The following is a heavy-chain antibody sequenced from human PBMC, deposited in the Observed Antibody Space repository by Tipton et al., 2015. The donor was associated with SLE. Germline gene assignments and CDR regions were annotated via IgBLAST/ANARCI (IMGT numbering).Heavy chain of an antibody. CDR3: AREPVGSDFDN. D-gene: IGHD1-26*01. Sequence: TLSLTCTVSGGSISSYYWSSIRQPPGRGLEWIGYISYSGSPNYNPPLTSRATIPVDTSKNQFSLKLSSATAEDTAGYYCAREPVGSDFDNWGQGTLVTVSS. J-gene: IGHJ4*02. CDR1: GGSISSYY. V-gene: IGHV4-59*01. CDR2: ISYSGSP.